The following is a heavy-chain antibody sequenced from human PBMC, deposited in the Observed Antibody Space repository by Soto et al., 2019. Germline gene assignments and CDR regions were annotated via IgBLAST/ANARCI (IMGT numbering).Heavy chain of an antibody. CDR2: ISYDGSNK. CDR1: GFTFSSYG. V-gene: IGHV3-30*18. D-gene: IGHD3-3*01. J-gene: IGHJ4*02. CDR3: AKDQQESEGGVVIIDY. Sequence: GGSLRLSCAASGFTFSSYGMHWVRQAPGKGLEWVAVISYDGSNKYYADSVKGRFTISRDNSKNTLYLQMNSLRAEDTAVYYCAKDQQESEGGVVIIDYWGQGTLVTVSS.